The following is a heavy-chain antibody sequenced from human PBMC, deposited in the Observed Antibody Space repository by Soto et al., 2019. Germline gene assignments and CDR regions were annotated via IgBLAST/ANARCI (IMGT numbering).Heavy chain of an antibody. J-gene: IGHJ6*02. V-gene: IGHV1-2*02. CDR2: INPNSGGT. D-gene: IGHD2-2*02. Sequence: ASVKVSCKASGYTFTGYYMHWVQQAPGQGLEWMGWINPNSGGTNYAQKFQGRVTMTRDTSISTAYMELSRLRSDDTAVYYCASYCSSTSCYTSQYYYYGMDVWGQGTTVTVSS. CDR3: ASYCSSTSCYTSQYYYYGMDV. CDR1: GYTFTGYY.